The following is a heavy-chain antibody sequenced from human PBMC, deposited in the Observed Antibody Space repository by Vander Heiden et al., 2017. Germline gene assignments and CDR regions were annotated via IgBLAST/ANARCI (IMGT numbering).Heavy chain of an antibody. CDR1: GFPFSSHA. J-gene: IGHJ6*02. CDR2: IKGSGGRT. CDR3: ARSIYDVWSGYYAGGIYQHYYGMDV. D-gene: IGHD3-3*01. V-gene: IGHV3-23*04. Sequence: EVQLVESGGGSVQPGGSLRLSCAASGFPFSSHAMNWVRQAPGKGLEWVSSIKGSGGRTYYGDSVKGRFTISRDNSKNTLYLQMNSLTAEDTAVYYCARSIYDVWSGYYAGGIYQHYYGMDVWGQGTTVTVSS.